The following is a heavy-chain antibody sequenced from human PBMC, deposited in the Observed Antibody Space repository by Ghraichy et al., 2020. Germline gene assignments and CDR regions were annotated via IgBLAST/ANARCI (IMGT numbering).Heavy chain of an antibody. CDR2: IYYSGST. J-gene: IGHJ5*02. CDR3: ARDSWGYSSSSWFDP. CDR1: GGSISSGGYY. Sequence: LSLTCTVSGGSISSGGYYWSWIRQHPGKGLEWIGYIYYSGSTYYNPSLKSRVTISVDTSKNQFSLKLSSVTAADTAVYYCARDSWGYSSSSWFDPWGQGTLVTVSS. D-gene: IGHD6-13*01. V-gene: IGHV4-31*03.